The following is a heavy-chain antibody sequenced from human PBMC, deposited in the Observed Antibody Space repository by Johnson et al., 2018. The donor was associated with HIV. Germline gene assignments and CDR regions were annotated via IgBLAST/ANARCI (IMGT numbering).Heavy chain of an antibody. Sequence: VQLVESGGGVVRPGGSLRLSCAASGFTFDDYGMSCVRQAPGKGLEWVSGINWNGGSTGYADSVKGRFTISRDNAKNSLYLQMNSLRAEDTAVYYCARPHIVVVTAGYAFDIWGQGTMVIVSS. J-gene: IGHJ3*02. V-gene: IGHV3-20*04. CDR1: GFTFDDYG. CDR3: ARPHIVVVTAGYAFDI. D-gene: IGHD2-21*02. CDR2: INWNGGST.